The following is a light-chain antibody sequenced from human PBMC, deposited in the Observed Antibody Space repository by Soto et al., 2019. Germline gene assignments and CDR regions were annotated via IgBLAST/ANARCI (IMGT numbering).Light chain of an antibody. J-gene: IGLJ2*01. CDR2: DDS. V-gene: IGLV3-21*02. CDR3: QVWDSRDDHRV. CDR1: RIGSKS. Sequence: SYELTQPPSVSVAPGQTARITCGGNRIGSKSAHWFQQKPGQAPVLVVHDDSDRPSGIPERFSGSNSGGTATLTISRVEAGDEADYYCQVWDSRDDHRVFGGGTKLTVL.